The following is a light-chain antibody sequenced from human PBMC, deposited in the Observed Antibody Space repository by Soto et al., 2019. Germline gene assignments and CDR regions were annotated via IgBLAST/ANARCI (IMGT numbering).Light chain of an antibody. Sequence: QSALTQPASVSGSPGQSITISCTGTSNDVGGYNFVSWYQQHPGKAPKVMISEVSNRPSGVSIRFSGSKSGNTASLTISGLQAEDEADYYCTSHRKNSPLPYVFGTGPKLTVL. V-gene: IGLV2-14*01. J-gene: IGLJ1*01. CDR3: TSHRKNSPLPYV. CDR1: SNDVGGYNF. CDR2: EVS.